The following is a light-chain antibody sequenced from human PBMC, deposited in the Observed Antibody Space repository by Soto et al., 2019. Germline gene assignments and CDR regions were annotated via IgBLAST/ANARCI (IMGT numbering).Light chain of an antibody. CDR1: QGISNY. CDR2: VAS. Sequence: DIQMTQSPSSLSASVRERVTITCRASQGISNYLAWYQQKPGKVPKLLIYVASTLQSGVPSRFSGSGSGTDFTLTISSLQPEDVAYYYCQKYNSAPAFGQGTRLEIK. CDR3: QKYNSAPA. V-gene: IGKV1-27*01. J-gene: IGKJ5*01.